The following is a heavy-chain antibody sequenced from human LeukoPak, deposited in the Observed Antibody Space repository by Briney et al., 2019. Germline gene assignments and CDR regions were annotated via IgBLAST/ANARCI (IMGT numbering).Heavy chain of an antibody. Sequence: SETLSLTCAVYGGSFSGYYWSWIRQPPGKGLEWIGEINHSGSTNYNPSLKSRVTISVDTSKNQFSLKLSSVTAADTAVYYCARAYCSSTGCVFDYWGQGTLVTVSS. D-gene: IGHD2-2*01. J-gene: IGHJ4*02. CDR3: ARAYCSSTGCVFDY. CDR1: GGSFSGYY. V-gene: IGHV4-34*01. CDR2: INHSGST.